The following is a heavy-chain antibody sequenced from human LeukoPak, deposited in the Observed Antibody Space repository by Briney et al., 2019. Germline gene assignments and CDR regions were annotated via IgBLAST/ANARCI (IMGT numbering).Heavy chain of an antibody. D-gene: IGHD3-10*01. Sequence: GGSLRLSCAASGFTFSTYSMNWVRQAPGKGLEWVSSISGSSSYIYYADSVKGRFTISRDNAKNSLYLQVSSLRAEDTAVYYCARSWFGFDYWGQGTLVTVSS. J-gene: IGHJ4*02. V-gene: IGHV3-21*01. CDR3: ARSWFGFDY. CDR2: ISGSSSYI. CDR1: GFTFSTYS.